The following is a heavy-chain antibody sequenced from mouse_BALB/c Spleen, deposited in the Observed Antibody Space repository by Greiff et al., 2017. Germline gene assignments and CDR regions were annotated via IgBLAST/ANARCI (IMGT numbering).Heavy chain of an antibody. V-gene: IGHV5-6*01. Sequence: EVKLVESGGDLVKPGGSLKLSCAASGFTFSSYGMSWVRQTPDKRLEWVATISSGGSYTYYPDSVKGRFTISRDNAKNTLYLQMSSLKSEDTAMYYCARHDTTLEGDYWGQGTTLTVSS. CDR3: ARHDTTLEGDY. D-gene: IGHD1-1*01. CDR2: ISSGGSYT. J-gene: IGHJ2*01. CDR1: GFTFSSYG.